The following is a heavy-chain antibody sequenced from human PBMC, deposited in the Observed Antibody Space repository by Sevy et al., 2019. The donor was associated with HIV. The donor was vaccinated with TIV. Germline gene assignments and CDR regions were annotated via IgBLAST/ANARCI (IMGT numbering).Heavy chain of an antibody. D-gene: IGHD4-17*01. CDR1: GFTFSSYE. CDR2: ISNSGTAM. CDR3: ARDLPPSATTVPHFDC. Sequence: GGSLRLSCAASGFTFSSYEMNWVRQAPGKGLEWISYISNSGTAMYYSDSVRGRFTISRDNARRSLYLQMNSLRAEGTAVYYCARDLPPSATTVPHFDCWGQGTLVTVSS. V-gene: IGHV3-48*03. J-gene: IGHJ4*02.